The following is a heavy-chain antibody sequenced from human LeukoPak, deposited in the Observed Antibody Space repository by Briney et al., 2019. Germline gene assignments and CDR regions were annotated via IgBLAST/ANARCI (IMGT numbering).Heavy chain of an antibody. D-gene: IGHD6-6*01. CDR3: ARARQTLGPLGSNWFDP. J-gene: IGHJ5*02. CDR2: THYRGTT. Sequence: KPSETLSLTCTVSGASISSTSYYWGWIRQPPGKGLEWIGSTHYRGTTYYNPSLKSRVTISVDTSKNQFSLQLSSVTAADTAVYYCARARQTLGPLGSNWFDPWGQGTLVTVSS. CDR1: GASISSTSYY. V-gene: IGHV4-39*07.